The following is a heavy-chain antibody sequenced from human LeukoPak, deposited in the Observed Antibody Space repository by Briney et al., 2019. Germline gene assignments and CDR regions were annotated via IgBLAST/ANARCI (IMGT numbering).Heavy chain of an antibody. CDR1: GYTFTSHY. Sequence: ASVKVSCKASGYTFTSHYMHWVRQAPGQGLEWMGWISAYNGNTNYAQKLQGRVTMTTDTSTSTAYMELRSLRSDDTAVYYCANTYYYDSSGQNWGQGTLVTVSS. D-gene: IGHD3-22*01. CDR2: ISAYNGNT. V-gene: IGHV1-18*04. J-gene: IGHJ4*02. CDR3: ANTYYYDSSGQN.